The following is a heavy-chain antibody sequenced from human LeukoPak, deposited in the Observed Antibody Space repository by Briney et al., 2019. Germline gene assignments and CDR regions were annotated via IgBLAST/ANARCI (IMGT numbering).Heavy chain of an antibody. Sequence: GSLRLSCAASGFTFSSYSMNWVRQAPGKGLEWVSSISSSSSYIYYADSVKGRFTISRDNAKNSLYLQMNSLRAEDTAVYFCAKVGAYSFGFDFWGRGTLVTVSS. J-gene: IGHJ4*02. D-gene: IGHD3-16*01. CDR3: AKVGAYSFGFDF. CDR1: GFTFSSYS. V-gene: IGHV3-21*04. CDR2: ISSSSSYI.